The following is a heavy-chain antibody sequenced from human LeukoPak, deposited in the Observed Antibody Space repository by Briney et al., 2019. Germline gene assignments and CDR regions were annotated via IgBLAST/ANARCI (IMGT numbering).Heavy chain of an antibody. V-gene: IGHV4-38-2*01. D-gene: IGHD2-15*01. CDR2: IYHSGKT. CDR3: ARTRYCSGATCFSPELFDS. CDR1: GYSISSGYH. J-gene: IGHJ4*02. Sequence: SETLSLTCAVSGYSISSGYHWGWIRQSPGKGLEWIGSIYHSGKTYYNPSLSSGVTISVDTSMNQFSLKLTSVTATDTAVYYCARTRYCSGATCFSPELFDSWGQGTLVTVSS.